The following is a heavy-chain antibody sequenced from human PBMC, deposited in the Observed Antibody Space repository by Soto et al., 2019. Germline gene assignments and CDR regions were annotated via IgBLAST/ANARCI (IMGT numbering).Heavy chain of an antibody. CDR2: IKQDGSEK. J-gene: IGHJ5*02. V-gene: IGHV3-7*01. D-gene: IGHD6-13*01. CDR1: GFTFSSYW. CDR3: ARDYGSSWSVGWFDP. Sequence: GGSLRLSCAASGFTFSSYWMSWVRQAPGKGLEWVANIKQDGSEKYYVDSVKGRFTISRDNAKNSLYLQMNSLRAEDTAVYYCARDYGSSWSVGWFDPWGQGTLVTVSS.